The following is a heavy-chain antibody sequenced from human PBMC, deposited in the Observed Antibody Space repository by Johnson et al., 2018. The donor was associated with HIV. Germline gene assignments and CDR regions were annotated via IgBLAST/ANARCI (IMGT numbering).Heavy chain of an antibody. Sequence: VQLVESGGGLVKPGGSLRLSCAASGFTVSSNYMSWVRQAPGKGLEWVSGISWNSGSIGYADSVKGRFTISRDNAKNSLYLQMNSLRAEDTALYYCAKGGASYYDSPGDPFDTWGQGTMVTVSS. CDR1: GFTVSSNY. D-gene: IGHD3-22*01. V-gene: IGHV3-9*01. CDR3: AKGGASYYDSPGDPFDT. J-gene: IGHJ3*02. CDR2: ISWNSGSI.